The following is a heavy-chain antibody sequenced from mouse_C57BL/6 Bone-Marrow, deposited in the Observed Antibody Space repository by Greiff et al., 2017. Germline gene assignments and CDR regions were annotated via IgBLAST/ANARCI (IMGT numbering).Heavy chain of an antibody. Sequence: DVKLVESGGGLVKPGGSLKLSCAASGFTFSSYAMSWVRQTPEKRLEWVATISDGGSYTYYPDNVKGRFTISRDNAKNHLYLQMSHLKSEDTAMYYCARDRGFYYAMDYWGQGTSVTVSS. J-gene: IGHJ4*01. CDR2: ISDGGSYT. CDR1: GFTFSSYA. V-gene: IGHV5-4*01. CDR3: ARDRGFYYAMDY.